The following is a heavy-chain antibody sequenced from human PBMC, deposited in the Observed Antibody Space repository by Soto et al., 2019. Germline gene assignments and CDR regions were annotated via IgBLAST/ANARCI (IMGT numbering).Heavy chain of an antibody. CDR3: ARDSSSRSIDY. Sequence: QVQLQQWGAGLLKPSATLSLTCAVYGGSFSGYYWSWIRQPPGKGLEWIGEINHSGSTNYNPSLKSRVTISVDTSKNQFSLKLSSVTAADKAVYYCARDSSSRSIDYWGQGTLVTVSS. CDR1: GGSFSGYY. V-gene: IGHV4-34*01. CDR2: INHSGST. J-gene: IGHJ4*02. D-gene: IGHD6-6*01.